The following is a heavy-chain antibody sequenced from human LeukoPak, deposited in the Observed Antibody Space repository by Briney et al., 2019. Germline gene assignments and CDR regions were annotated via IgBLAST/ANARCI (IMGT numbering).Heavy chain of an antibody. CDR3: ARGGTSPVDY. D-gene: IGHD1-1*01. V-gene: IGHV3-74*01. CDR1: GFTFSNYW. Sequence: GGSLRLSCAASGFTFSNYWMHWVRQAPGKGLVWVSYLNSDGSRTTYADSVKGRFTISRDNAKNTLYLQINSLTADDTAVYYCARGGTSPVDYWGQGTLVTVSS. J-gene: IGHJ4*02. CDR2: LNSDGSRT.